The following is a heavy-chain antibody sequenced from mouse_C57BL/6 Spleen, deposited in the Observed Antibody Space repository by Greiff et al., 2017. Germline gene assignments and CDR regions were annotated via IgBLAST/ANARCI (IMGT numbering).Heavy chain of an antibody. Sequence: QVQLQQSGPELVKPGASVKISCKASGYAFSSSWMNWVKQRPGKGLEWIGRIYPGDGDTNYNGKFKGKATLTADKSYSTAYMQLLRLTSEVAAVYFCARSRTTVLDYWGQGTTRTVSS. CDR3: ARSRTTVLDY. J-gene: IGHJ2*01. V-gene: IGHV1-82*01. CDR1: GYAFSSSW. D-gene: IGHD1-1*01. CDR2: IYPGDGDT.